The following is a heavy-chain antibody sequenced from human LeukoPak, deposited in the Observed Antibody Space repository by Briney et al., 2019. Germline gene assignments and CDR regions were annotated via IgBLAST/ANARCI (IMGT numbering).Heavy chain of an antibody. J-gene: IGHJ3*02. Sequence: SETLSLTCAVYGGSFSGYYWSWIRQPPGKGLEWIGEINHSGSTNYNPSLKSRVTISVDTSKNQFSLKLSSVTAADTAVYYCARRARGYDFSRAFDIWGQGTMVTVSS. CDR1: GGSFSGYY. CDR2: INHSGST. CDR3: ARRARGYDFSRAFDI. D-gene: IGHD3-3*01. V-gene: IGHV4-34*01.